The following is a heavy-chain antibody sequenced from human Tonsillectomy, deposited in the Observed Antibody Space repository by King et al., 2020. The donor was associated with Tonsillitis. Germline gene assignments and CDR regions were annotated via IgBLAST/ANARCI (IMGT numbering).Heavy chain of an antibody. V-gene: IGHV5-51*01. D-gene: IGHD2-8*01. CDR1: GYSFTSYW. J-gene: IGHJ5*02. CDR2: IYHGDSDT. CDR3: ARQNGPNGFDP. Sequence: VQLVESGAEVKKPGESLKISCKGSGYSFTSYWIGWVRQMPGKGLEWMGIIYHGDSDTRYSTSFQGQVTISADKSNSTDYLQWSSLKASDTARYYCARQNGPNGFDPWGQGTLVISSS.